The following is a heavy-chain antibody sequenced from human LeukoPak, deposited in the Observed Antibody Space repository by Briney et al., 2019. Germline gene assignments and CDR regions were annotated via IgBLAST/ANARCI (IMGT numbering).Heavy chain of an antibody. D-gene: IGHD2-15*01. CDR2: IYPGDSDT. CDR3: ARLGGGYCSGGSCYADYFDY. CDR1: GYSFTSYW. Sequence: GESLKISCKGSGYSFTSYWIGWVRQMPGKGLEWMGIIYPGDSDTRYSPSFQGQVTISADKSISTAYLQWSSLKASDTAMYYCARLGGGYCSGGSCYADYFDYWGQGTLVTVSS. J-gene: IGHJ4*02. V-gene: IGHV5-51*01.